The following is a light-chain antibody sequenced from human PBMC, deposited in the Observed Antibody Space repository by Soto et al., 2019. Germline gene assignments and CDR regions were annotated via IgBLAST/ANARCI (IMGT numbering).Light chain of an antibody. CDR3: QQYSDLPMT. J-gene: IGKJ5*01. V-gene: IGKV3-20*01. CDR2: GAS. Sequence: EIVLTQSPGTLSLSPGERATLSCRASQSVRDRYLAWYQQKPGQAPRLLIYGASRRATGIPDRFSGSASGTDFTLTISRLEPEDFAVYFCQQYSDLPMTFGQGTRLEI. CDR1: QSVRDRY.